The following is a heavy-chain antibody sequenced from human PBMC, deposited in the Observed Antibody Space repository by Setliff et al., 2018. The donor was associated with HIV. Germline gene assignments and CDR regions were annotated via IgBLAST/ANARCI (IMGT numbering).Heavy chain of an antibody. Sequence: ASVKVSCKTSGYTFTNFGISWVRQAPGHGLEWMGWISPNFGHTNYAQNFHGRITLTVDTSTSRAYMELRSLRSDDTAVYFCARLGSGWSDSYYYAMDVWGQGTTVTGSS. CDR2: ISPNFGHT. CDR1: GYTFTNFG. V-gene: IGHV1-18*01. D-gene: IGHD6-19*01. CDR3: ARLGSGWSDSYYYAMDV. J-gene: IGHJ6*02.